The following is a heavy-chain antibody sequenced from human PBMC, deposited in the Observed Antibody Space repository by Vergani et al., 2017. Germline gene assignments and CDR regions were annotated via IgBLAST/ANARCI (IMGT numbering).Heavy chain of an antibody. CDR1: GFTFDDYA. CDR3: AKDSSYGGNPLDY. CDR2: ISVDGGST. V-gene: IGHV3-43*02. J-gene: IGHJ4*02. D-gene: IGHD4-23*01. Sequence: EVQLVESGGGVVQPGGSLRLSCAASGFTFDDYALHWVRQAPGKGLEWVSIISVDGGSTYYADSLKGRFTISRDNSKNSLYLQMNSLRTEDTALYYCAKDSSYGGNPLDYWGQGTLVTVSS.